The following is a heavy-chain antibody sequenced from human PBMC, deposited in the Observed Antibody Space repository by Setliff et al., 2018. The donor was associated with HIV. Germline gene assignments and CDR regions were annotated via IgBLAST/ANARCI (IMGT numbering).Heavy chain of an antibody. CDR3: ARGVGSSGYLYFDY. J-gene: IGHJ4*02. Sequence: PSETLSLTCTVSGGSVTSYYWSWIRQPAGKRLEWIGRISISGDTNYNPSLKSRATMSLDTSKNQFSLKLNSVTAADTAMYYCARGVGSSGYLYFDYWGQGTLVTVS. CDR2: ISISGDT. V-gene: IGHV4-4*07. CDR1: GGSVTSYY. D-gene: IGHD3-22*01.